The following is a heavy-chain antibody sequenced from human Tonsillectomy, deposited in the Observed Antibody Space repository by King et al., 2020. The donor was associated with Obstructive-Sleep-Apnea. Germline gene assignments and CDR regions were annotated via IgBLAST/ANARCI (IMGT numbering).Heavy chain of an antibody. CDR2: ISGSGGST. CDR3: AKGGVIPAAEVGHYYYGMDV. V-gene: IGHV3-23*04. CDR1: GFTFNDYA. D-gene: IGHD2-2*01. Sequence: VQLVESGGGLVQPGGSLRLSCAASGFTFNDYAMSWVRQAPGKGLEWVSGISGSGGSTYYADSVKGRFTISRDNSKNTLYVQMNSLRAEDTAVYYCAKGGVIPAAEVGHYYYGMDVWGQGTTVPSP. J-gene: IGHJ6*02.